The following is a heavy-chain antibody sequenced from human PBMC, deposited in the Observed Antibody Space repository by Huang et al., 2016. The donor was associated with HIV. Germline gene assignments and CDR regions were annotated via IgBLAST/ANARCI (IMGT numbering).Heavy chain of an antibody. Sequence: VQLVESGGGVVQPGRSLRLACAAYGFSFSTYGLHWVRQAPGKGVEWVAVISYDGSNKDYAHSVKGRFTISRDTSENKVYLQMNSLRHEDTAVYYCAKDGADEEWDIDYWGQGTLVTVSS. D-gene: IGHD1-26*01. CDR1: GFSFSTYG. J-gene: IGHJ4*02. CDR2: ISYDGSNK. V-gene: IGHV3-30*18. CDR3: AKDGADEEWDIDY.